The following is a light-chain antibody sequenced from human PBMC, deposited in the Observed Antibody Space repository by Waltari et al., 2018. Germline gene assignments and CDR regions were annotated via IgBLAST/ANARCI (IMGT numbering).Light chain of an antibody. V-gene: IGLV3-21*02. CDR2: DDS. CDR3: QLWDTSNDRVV. J-gene: IGLJ3*02. Sequence: SIMLSQPPSMSVAPGQTARITCGGDNIETERVHWYQQRPGQAPLVILYDDSARPSGIPRRFSGSNSGNTATLTITRVEAGDEADYYCQLWDTSNDRVVFGGGT. CDR1: NIETER.